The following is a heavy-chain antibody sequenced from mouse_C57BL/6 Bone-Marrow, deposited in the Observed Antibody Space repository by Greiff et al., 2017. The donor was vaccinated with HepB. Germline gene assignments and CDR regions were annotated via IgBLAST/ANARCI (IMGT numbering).Heavy chain of an antibody. CDR3: ARDGITTAYAMDY. Sequence: QVQLKESGAELVKPGASVKLSCKASGYTFTSYWMHWVKQRPGQGLEWIGMIHPNSGSTNYNEKFKSKATLTVDKSSSTAYMQLSSLTSEDSAVYYCARDGITTAYAMDYWGQGTSVTVSS. J-gene: IGHJ4*01. D-gene: IGHD1-2*01. CDR1: GYTFTSYW. V-gene: IGHV1-64*01. CDR2: IHPNSGST.